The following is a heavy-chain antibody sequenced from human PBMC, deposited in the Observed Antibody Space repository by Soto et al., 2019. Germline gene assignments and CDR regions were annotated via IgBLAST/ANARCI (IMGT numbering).Heavy chain of an antibody. CDR1: GFIFRNDW. CDR3: MTHADMNGRGH. J-gene: IGHJ4*02. V-gene: IGHV3-15*01. D-gene: IGHD2-8*01. Sequence: EVQLVESGGGSATPGGSLRLSCAASGFIFRNDWMNWVRQAPGKGLEWVARIKTKIDGGTTDYAAPVKGRFFISRDDSQNTLFLQMNSLQTEDTAVYYCMTHADMNGRGHWGQGTLVTVAP. CDR2: IKTKIDGGTT.